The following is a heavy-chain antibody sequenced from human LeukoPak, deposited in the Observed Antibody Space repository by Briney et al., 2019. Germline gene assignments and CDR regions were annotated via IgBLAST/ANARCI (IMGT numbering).Heavy chain of an antibody. CDR3: ARLRDSSGWYRNADNWFDP. CDR1: GYTFTSYG. J-gene: IGHJ5*02. D-gene: IGHD6-19*01. CDR2: ISAYNGNT. Sequence: ASVKVSCKASGYTFTSYGISWVRQAPGQGLEWMGWISAYNGNTNYAQKLQGRVTMTTDTSTSTAYMELRSLRSDDTAVYYCARLRDSSGWYRNADNWFDPWGQGTLVTVSS. V-gene: IGHV1-18*01.